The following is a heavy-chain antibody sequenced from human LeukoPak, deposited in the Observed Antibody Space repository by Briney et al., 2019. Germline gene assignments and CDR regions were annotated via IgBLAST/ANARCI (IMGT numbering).Heavy chain of an antibody. CDR3: ARGGTGTRSWFDP. J-gene: IGHJ5*02. CDR1: GGSMSSYS. CDR2: IYYSGST. V-gene: IGHV4-59*08. D-gene: IGHD1-1*01. Sequence: SETLSLTCTVSGGSMSSYSWSWIRQPPGKGLEWIGYIYYSGSTNYSPSLRSRVTISIDTSKNQFSLRLSSVTAADTAVYYCARGGTGTRSWFDPWGQGTLVTVSS.